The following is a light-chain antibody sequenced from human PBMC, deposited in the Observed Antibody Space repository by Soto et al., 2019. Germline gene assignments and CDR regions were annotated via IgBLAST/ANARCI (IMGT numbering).Light chain of an antibody. J-gene: IGKJ4*01. CDR3: QQRSNWPGT. V-gene: IGKV3-11*01. CDR2: DAS. CDR1: QNVRGY. Sequence: EIVLTQSPVTLSLSPGESATLSCRASQNVRGYLAWYQQRPGQAPRLLIYDASTRATGIPARFSGSGSGTDFTLSISSLEPEDFAVYYCQQRSNWPGTFGGGTKVDIK.